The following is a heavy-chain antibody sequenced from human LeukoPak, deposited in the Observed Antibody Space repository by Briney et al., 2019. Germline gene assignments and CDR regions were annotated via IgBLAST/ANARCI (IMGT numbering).Heavy chain of an antibody. CDR1: GFTFSSYS. V-gene: IGHV3-21*01. CDR3: ARDGAGDFWSGSYYYYLDV. J-gene: IGHJ6*03. CDR2: ISSSSIYI. Sequence: GGSLRLSCAASGFTFSSYSMNWVRQAPGKGLEWVSSISSSSIYIYYADSLKGRFTISRDNAKNSLHLQMNSLRAEDTAVYYCARDGAGDFWSGSYYYYLDVWGKGTTVTVSS. D-gene: IGHD3-3*01.